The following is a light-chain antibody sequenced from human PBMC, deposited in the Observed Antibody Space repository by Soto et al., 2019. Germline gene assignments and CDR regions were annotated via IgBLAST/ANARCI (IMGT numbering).Light chain of an antibody. Sequence: DIQMTQSPSSLSASVGDRVTITCRASQSITTYLNWYQQKPGKAPKLLIYAASSLQSGVPSRFSGSGSGTEFTLTISSLQPEDFATYYCQQSYNNPLSFGGGTKVEIK. CDR3: QQSYNNPLS. CDR1: QSITTY. CDR2: AAS. V-gene: IGKV1-39*01. J-gene: IGKJ4*01.